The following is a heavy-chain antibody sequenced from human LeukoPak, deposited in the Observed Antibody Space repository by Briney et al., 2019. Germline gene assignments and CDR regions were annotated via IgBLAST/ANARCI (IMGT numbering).Heavy chain of an antibody. J-gene: IGHJ4*01. CDR3: AKDPRAMGRYFFDD. Sequence: GGSLRLSCVASGFTFNTYAMSWVRQRPGQGPEWVSMISSRGDITDYAEPVKDRFTISRDNAKRTLYLQLESPRGEDTAMYYCAKDPRAMGRYFFDDWGQGTLVTVSS. D-gene: IGHD2-21*01. CDR1: GFTFNTYA. CDR2: ISSRGDIT. V-gene: IGHV3-23*01.